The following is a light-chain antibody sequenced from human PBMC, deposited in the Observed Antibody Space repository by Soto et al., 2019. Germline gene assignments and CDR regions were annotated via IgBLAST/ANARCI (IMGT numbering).Light chain of an antibody. CDR3: SSYAGSNKSV. J-gene: IGLJ1*01. CDR1: SSDVGGYNY. CDR2: EIS. V-gene: IGLV2-8*01. Sequence: QSALTQPPSASGSPGQSVTISCTGTSSDVGGYNYVSWYQQHPGKAPKLMIYEISKRPSGVPDRFSGSKSGNTASLTVSGLAPEDEADYYCSSYAGSNKSVFGTGTKLTVL.